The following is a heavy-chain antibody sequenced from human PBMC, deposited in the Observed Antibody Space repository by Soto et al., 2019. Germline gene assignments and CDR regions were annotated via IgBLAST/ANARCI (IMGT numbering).Heavy chain of an antibody. V-gene: IGHV3-64D*06. Sequence: TGGSLRLSCSASGFTFSNYAMHWVRQAPGEGLEYVSGIMSNGGGTYYADSVKGRFTISRDNSKNTMFLQMTSLRAEDTSIYYCVREYTNTWYSPLGYWGQRTLVTVSS. CDR2: IMSNGGGT. D-gene: IGHD6-13*01. J-gene: IGHJ4*02. CDR3: VREYTNTWYSPLGY. CDR1: GFTFSNYA.